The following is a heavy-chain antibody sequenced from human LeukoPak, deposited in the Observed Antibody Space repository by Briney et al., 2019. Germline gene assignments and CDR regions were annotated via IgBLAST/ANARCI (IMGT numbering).Heavy chain of an antibody. J-gene: IGHJ6*03. Sequence: PSETLSLTCTVSGGSINSYYWSWIRQPPGKGLQWIGCIHYSGSTNYNPSLKSRVTISVDTSKNQFSLKLSSVTAADTAVYYCARTTRVGGTYYMDVWGKGTTVTISS. CDR1: GGSINSYY. D-gene: IGHD3-10*01. CDR3: ARTTRVGGTYYMDV. CDR2: IHYSGST. V-gene: IGHV4-59*01.